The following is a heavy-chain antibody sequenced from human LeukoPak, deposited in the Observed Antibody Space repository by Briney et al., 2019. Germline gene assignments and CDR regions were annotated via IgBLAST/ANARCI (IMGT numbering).Heavy chain of an antibody. D-gene: IGHD2-15*01. CDR2: ISYDGSNK. J-gene: IGHJ6*04. CDR3: ATLEGYCSGGSCSRPYYYYGMDV. Sequence: GGSLRLSCAASGFTFSSYGMHWVRQAPGKGLEWVAVISYDGSNKYYADSVKGRFTIPRDNSKNTLYLQMNSLRAEDTAVYYCATLEGYCSGGSCSRPYYYYGMDVWGKGTTVTVSS. V-gene: IGHV3-30*03. CDR1: GFTFSSYG.